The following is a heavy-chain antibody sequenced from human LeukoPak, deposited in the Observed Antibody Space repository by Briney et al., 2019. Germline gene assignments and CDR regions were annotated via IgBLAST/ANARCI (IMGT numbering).Heavy chain of an antibody. J-gene: IGHJ3*02. Sequence: GGSLRLSCAASGFSFSSYSMKWVRQAPGKGLGWVSSISSSSNYIYYADSVKGRFTISRDNAKNSLYLQMNSLRAEDTAVYYCARVSILIVPYYAFDIWGQGTMVTVSS. CDR1: GFSFSSYS. CDR3: ARVSILIVPYYAFDI. CDR2: ISSSSNYI. D-gene: IGHD2/OR15-2a*01. V-gene: IGHV3-21*01.